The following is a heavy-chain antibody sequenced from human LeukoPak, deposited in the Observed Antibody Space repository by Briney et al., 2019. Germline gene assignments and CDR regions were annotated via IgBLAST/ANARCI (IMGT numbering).Heavy chain of an antibody. CDR3: ARESNYHGSGTGWFDP. Sequence: SESLSLTCTVSGVSISSSNSYWGWIRQPPGKGLEWIGSIYYSGSTYYNPSLKSRVTISVDTSKNQFSLKLSSVTAADTAVYYCARESNYHGSGTGWFDPWGQGTLVTVSS. CDR2: IYYSGST. V-gene: IGHV4-39*07. D-gene: IGHD3-10*01. CDR1: GVSISSSNSY. J-gene: IGHJ5*02.